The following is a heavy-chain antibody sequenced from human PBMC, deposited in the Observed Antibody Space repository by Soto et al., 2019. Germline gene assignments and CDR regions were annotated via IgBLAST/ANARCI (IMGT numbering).Heavy chain of an antibody. CDR1: GGSINPHY. V-gene: IGHV4-59*11. CDR2: IYFSGST. J-gene: IGHJ5*02. D-gene: IGHD6-19*01. Sequence: SETLSLTCGVSGGSINPHYRSWIRQPPGKGLEWIGYIYFSGSTNYNPSLKSRATISVDTSKNQLSLKLTSVTAADTGVYYCAPGRSCFDPWGQGPLGTVSS. CDR3: APGRSCFDP.